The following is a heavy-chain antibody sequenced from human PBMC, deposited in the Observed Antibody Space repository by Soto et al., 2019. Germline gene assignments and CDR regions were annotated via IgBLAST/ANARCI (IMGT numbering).Heavy chain of an antibody. CDR3: ARHHGPTTSENWCDP. D-gene: IGHD5-12*01. J-gene: IGHJ5*02. V-gene: IGHV1-18*01. CDR2: ISTYSGDT. Sequence: QVHLVQSGVEVKTPGASVKVSCQASGYTFFTYDISWVRQAPGQGLAWMGWISTYSGDTKYAQKFQGRVTMTTDTYTTTAYLELRSLRSDDTAVYYCARHHGPTTSENWCDPWGQGTLVTVSS. CDR1: GYTFFTYD.